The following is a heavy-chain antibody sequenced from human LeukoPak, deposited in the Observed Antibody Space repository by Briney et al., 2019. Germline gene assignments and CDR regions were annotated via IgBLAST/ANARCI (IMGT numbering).Heavy chain of an antibody. Sequence: SGTLSLTCTASGGSISSSSYYWGWIRQPPGKGLEWIGSIYYSGSTYYNPSLKSRVTISVDTSKNQFSLKLSSVTAADTAVYYCARRGGYDYYFDYWGQGTLVTVSS. CDR2: IYYSGST. CDR3: ARRGGYDYYFDY. CDR1: GGSISSSSYY. V-gene: IGHV4-39*01. D-gene: IGHD5-12*01. J-gene: IGHJ4*02.